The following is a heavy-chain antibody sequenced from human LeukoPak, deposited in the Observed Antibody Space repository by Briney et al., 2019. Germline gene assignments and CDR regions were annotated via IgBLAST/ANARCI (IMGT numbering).Heavy chain of an antibody. D-gene: IGHD5-18*01. CDR2: FDVIDSET. V-gene: IGHV1-24*01. Sequence: WASVTVSCTVSGSSLSELSLYWVRQAPGKGLEWMGGFDVIDSETFYAQKFQGRVTMTEDSSTDTAYMELRSLTSDDTALYYCAAGRPYSLLDYGGQGTLVTVSP. CDR3: AAGRPYSLLDY. J-gene: IGHJ4*02. CDR1: GSSLSELS.